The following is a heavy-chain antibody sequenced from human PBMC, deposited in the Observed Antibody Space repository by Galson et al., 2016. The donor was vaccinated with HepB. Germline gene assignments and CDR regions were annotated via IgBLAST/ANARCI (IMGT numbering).Heavy chain of an antibody. CDR3: AKEKGTSSGWYGELDY. Sequence: SLRLSCAAPGFTFSSYGMHWVRQAPGKGLEWVAAISYDGSNEYYADSVKGRFTISRDNSKNTLYLQMSSLRAEDTALYYCAKEKGTSSGWYGELDYWGQGTLVTVSS. V-gene: IGHV3-30*18. J-gene: IGHJ4*02. CDR1: GFTFSSYG. D-gene: IGHD6-19*01. CDR2: ISYDGSNE.